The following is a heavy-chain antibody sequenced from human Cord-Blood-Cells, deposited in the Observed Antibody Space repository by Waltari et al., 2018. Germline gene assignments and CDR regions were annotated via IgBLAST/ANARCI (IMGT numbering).Heavy chain of an antibody. CDR2: IWYDGSNK. V-gene: IGHV3-33*01. CDR3: ARDYSSSWYPDAFDI. D-gene: IGHD6-13*01. CDR1: GFTFSSYG. J-gene: IGHJ3*02. Sequence: QVQLVESGGGVVQPGRSLRLSCAAAGFTFSSYGMHWVRQAPGKGLEWVAVIWYDGSNKYYADSVKGRFTISRDNSKNTLYLQMNSLRAEDTAVYYCARDYSSSWYPDAFDIWGQGTMVTVSS.